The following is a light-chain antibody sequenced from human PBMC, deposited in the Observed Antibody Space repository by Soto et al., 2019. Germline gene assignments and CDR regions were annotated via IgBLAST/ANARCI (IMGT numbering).Light chain of an antibody. CDR1: SSDVGAYNY. CDR3: SSYSSSATNYV. V-gene: IGLV2-14*01. Sequence: QSALTQPASVSGSPGQSITISCTGTSSDVGAYNYVSWYQQYPGRAPKVIIFEVRKRPSGVSTRFSGSKSGDTASLTISGLQAEDEADYYCSSYSSSATNYVFGSGTKLTVL. J-gene: IGLJ1*01. CDR2: EVR.